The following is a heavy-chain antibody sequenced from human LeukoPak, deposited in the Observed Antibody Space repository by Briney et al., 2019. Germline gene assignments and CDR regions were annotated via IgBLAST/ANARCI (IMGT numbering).Heavy chain of an antibody. J-gene: IGHJ4*02. D-gene: IGHD3-10*01. CDR3: ARVRGVANPFDY. Sequence: ASVKVSCKASGYTFTGYYMHWVRQAPGRGLEWMGWINPNSGGTNYAQKFQGRVTMTRDTSISTAYMELSRLRSDDTAVYYCARVRGVANPFDYWGQGTLVTVSS. CDR1: GYTFTGYY. V-gene: IGHV1-2*02. CDR2: INPNSGGT.